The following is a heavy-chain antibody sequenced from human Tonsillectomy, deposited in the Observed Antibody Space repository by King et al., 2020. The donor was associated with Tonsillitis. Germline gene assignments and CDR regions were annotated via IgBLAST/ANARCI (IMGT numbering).Heavy chain of an antibody. Sequence: VQLVESGGGLVKPGGSLRLSCAASGLSFSTHSINWVRQPPGKGLEWVSCISRSSTFIYYADSVRGRFTISRANAKKSLYLQMNSLIPEETAVYFVAGDGGGASKDAFDIWGQGTIVTVSS. V-gene: IGHV3-21*01. CDR2: ISRSSTFI. CDR3: AGDGGGASKDAFDI. CDR1: GLSFSTHS. D-gene: IGHD3-16*01. J-gene: IGHJ3*02.